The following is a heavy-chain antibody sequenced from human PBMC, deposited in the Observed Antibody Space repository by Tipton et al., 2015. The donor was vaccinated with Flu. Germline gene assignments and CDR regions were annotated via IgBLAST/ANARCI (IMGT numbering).Heavy chain of an antibody. CDR3: ARNANPDPR. V-gene: IGHV3-30-3*01. J-gene: IGHJ4*02. Sequence: SLRLSCAASGFTFSSYDFHWVRQAPGKGLEWVAVISYDGSNKYYADSVKGRFTISRDNSKNMLYLQMNSLRVEDTAVYYCARNANPDPRWGQGTLVTVSS. CDR2: ISYDGSNK. CDR1: GFTFSSYD. D-gene: IGHD1-1*01.